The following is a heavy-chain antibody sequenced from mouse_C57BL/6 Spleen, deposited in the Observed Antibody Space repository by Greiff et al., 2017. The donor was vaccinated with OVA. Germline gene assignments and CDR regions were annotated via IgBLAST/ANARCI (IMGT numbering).Heavy chain of an antibody. D-gene: IGHD4-1*01. Sequence: EVQRVESGGGLVQPKGSLKLSCAASGFSFNTHAMNWVRQAPGKGLEWVARIRSKSNNYATYYADSVKDRFTISRDDSESMLYLQMNNLKTEDTAMYYCVRHGRKGYFDYWGQGTTLTVSS. V-gene: IGHV10-1*01. CDR1: GFSFNTHA. J-gene: IGHJ2*01. CDR3: VRHGRKGYFDY. CDR2: IRSKSNNYAT.